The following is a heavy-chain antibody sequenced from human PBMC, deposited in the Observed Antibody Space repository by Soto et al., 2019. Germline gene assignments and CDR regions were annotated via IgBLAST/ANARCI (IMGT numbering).Heavy chain of an antibody. D-gene: IGHD2-15*01. CDR3: AKANIVVVAATDGMDV. J-gene: IGHJ6*02. CDR1: GFTFSSYG. Sequence: PGGSLRLCCAASGFTFSSYGMHWFRQAPGKGLEWVAVIPYDGSNKYYADSVKGRFTISRDNSKNTLYLQMNSLRAEDTAVYYCAKANIVVVAATDGMDVWGQGTTVTVSS. CDR2: IPYDGSNK. V-gene: IGHV3-30*18.